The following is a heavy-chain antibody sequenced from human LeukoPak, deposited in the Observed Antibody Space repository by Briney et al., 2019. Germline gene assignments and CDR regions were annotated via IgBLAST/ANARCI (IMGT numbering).Heavy chain of an antibody. D-gene: IGHD3-9*01. Sequence: SETLSLTCAVYGGSFSGYYWSWIRQPPGKGLEWIGEINHSGSSNYNPSLKSRLTISVDTSKNQFSLKMSSVTAADTAVYYCARGVLRYFDWLHRGYYFDYWGQGTLVTVSS. CDR2: INHSGSS. J-gene: IGHJ4*02. CDR3: ARGVLRYFDWLHRGYYFDY. V-gene: IGHV4-34*01. CDR1: GGSFSGYY.